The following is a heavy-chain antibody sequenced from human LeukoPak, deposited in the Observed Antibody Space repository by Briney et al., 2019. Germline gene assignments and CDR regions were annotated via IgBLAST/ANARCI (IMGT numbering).Heavy chain of an antibody. J-gene: IGHJ4*02. CDR1: GGSISHYY. CDR2: ISYSGST. Sequence: PSETLSLTCTVSGGSISHYYWSWIRQPPGKGLEWIGYISYSGSTKYNPSLKSRVTISVDTSKNQFSLRLSAVTAADTAVYFCARRNWSGSYAFDYWGQGTLVTVSS. CDR3: ARRNWSGSYAFDY. D-gene: IGHD1-26*01. V-gene: IGHV4-59*08.